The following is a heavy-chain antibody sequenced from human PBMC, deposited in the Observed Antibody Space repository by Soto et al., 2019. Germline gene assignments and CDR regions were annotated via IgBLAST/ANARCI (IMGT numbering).Heavy chain of an antibody. V-gene: IGHV4-39*01. Sequence: SETLSLTCIVSGGSISSSSYYWGWIRQPPGKGLEWIGSIYYSGSTYYNPSLKSRVTISVDTSKNQFSLQLNSVTPEDTAVYYCVKLVGGTADYWGQGTPVTVSS. CDR3: VKLVGGTADY. CDR1: GGSISSSSYY. J-gene: IGHJ4*02. D-gene: IGHD1-26*01. CDR2: IYYSGST.